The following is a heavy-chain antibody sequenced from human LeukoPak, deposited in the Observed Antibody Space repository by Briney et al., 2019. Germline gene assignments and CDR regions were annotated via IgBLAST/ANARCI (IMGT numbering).Heavy chain of an antibody. Sequence: GGSLRLSCAASGFTFSTFAMIWVRQPPGKGLEWVSSIFPSGGEIHYADSVRGRFTIYRDNSKSILSLQMNSLRAEDTAIYYCATYRQVLLPFESWGQGTLATVSS. D-gene: IGHD5-18*01. CDR1: GFTFSTFA. CDR3: ATYRQVLLPFES. J-gene: IGHJ4*02. V-gene: IGHV3-23*01. CDR2: IFPSGGEI.